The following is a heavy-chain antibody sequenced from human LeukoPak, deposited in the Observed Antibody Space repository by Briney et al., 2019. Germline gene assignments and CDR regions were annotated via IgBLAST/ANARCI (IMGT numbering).Heavy chain of an antibody. D-gene: IGHD1-1*01. CDR3: VKDRWIDY. J-gene: IGHJ4*02. CDR1: GFLFSAYA. V-gene: IGHV3-64D*09. Sequence: GGSLRLSCSVSGFLFSAYAMHWVRQAPGKGLEYASSISSDGGSTYYADSVKGRFTISRDNSKNTLYLQMSSLRVDDTAVYYCVKDRWIDYWGQGTLVTVSS. CDR2: ISSDGGST.